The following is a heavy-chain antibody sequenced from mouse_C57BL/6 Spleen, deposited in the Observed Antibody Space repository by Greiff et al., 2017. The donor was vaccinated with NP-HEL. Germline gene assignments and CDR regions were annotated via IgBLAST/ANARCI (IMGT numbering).Heavy chain of an antibody. CDR1: GYTFTSYW. D-gene: IGHD2-1*01. V-gene: IGHV1-61*01. CDR3: ARGDGKDAMDY. Sequence: QVQLQQPGAELVRPGSSVKLSCKASGYTFTSYWMDWVKQRPGQGREWIGNIYPSDSETHYNQKFKDKATLTVDKSSSTAYMQLSSLTSEDSAVYYCARGDGKDAMDYWGQGTSVTVSS. J-gene: IGHJ4*01. CDR2: IYPSDSET.